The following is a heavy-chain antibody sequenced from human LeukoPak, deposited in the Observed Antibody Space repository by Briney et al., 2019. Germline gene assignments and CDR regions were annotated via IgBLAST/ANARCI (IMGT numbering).Heavy chain of an antibody. CDR2: IYTSGST. D-gene: IGHD3-10*01. V-gene: IGHV4-4*07. J-gene: IGHJ4*02. Sequence: SETLSLTCTVSGDSISNYYWSWIRQPAGKGLEWIGRIYTSGSTNYNPSLKSRVTMSVDTSKNQFSLKLSSVTAADTAVYYCARVSLVRGAPDYYLDYWGQGTLVTVSS. CDR3: ARVSLVRGAPDYYLDY. CDR1: GDSISNYY.